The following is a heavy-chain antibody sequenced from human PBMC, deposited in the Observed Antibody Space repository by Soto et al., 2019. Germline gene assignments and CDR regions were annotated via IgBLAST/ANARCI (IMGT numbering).Heavy chain of an antibody. CDR2: IYSGGDT. D-gene: IGHD4-17*01. J-gene: IGHJ4*02. CDR1: GFAVSANY. CDR3: ATRMTTAPY. Sequence: EAHLVGSGGGLVQPGGSLRLPCAASGFAVSANYLSWVRQAPGKGLEWVSLIYSGGDTDYADSVRGRFTISRDNSKNTLYLQMNSLKAEDTAVYYCATRMTTAPYWGQGALVNVSS. V-gene: IGHV3-66*01.